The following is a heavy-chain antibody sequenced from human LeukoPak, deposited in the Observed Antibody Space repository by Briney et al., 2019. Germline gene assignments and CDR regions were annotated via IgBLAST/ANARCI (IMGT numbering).Heavy chain of an antibody. J-gene: IGHJ4*02. D-gene: IGHD5-18*01. Sequence: LSGGSLRLSCAASGFTFSYYGMHWVRQAPGKGLEWVAFIRFDGNEKYYADSVKGRFTISRDNSKNTLYLQMNSLRAEDTAVYYCVKVDTWGQGILVTVSS. CDR3: VKVDT. V-gene: IGHV3-30*02. CDR1: GFTFSYYG. CDR2: IRFDGNEK.